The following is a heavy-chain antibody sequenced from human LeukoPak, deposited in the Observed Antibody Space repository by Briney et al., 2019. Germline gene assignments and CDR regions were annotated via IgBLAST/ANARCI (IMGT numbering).Heavy chain of an antibody. Sequence: SETLSLTCAVYGGSFSGYYWGWIRQPPGQGLEWIGEINHSGTTNYNPCLKSRVTISVDTSKNQFSLKLSSVTAADTSVYYCERGGSRLIQRWGQGTLVTVSS. J-gene: IGHJ4*02. D-gene: IGHD5-18*01. CDR2: INHSGTT. V-gene: IGHV4-34*01. CDR1: GGSFSGYY. CDR3: ERGGSRLIQR.